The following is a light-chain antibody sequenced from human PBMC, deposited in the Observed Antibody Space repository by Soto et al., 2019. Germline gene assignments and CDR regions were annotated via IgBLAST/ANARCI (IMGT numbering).Light chain of an antibody. CDR3: QHYNSYSEA. Sequence: DIQMTQSPSTLSGSVGDRVTITCRASQTISSWLAWYQQKPGKAPKLLIYNASTFKSGVPSRFSGSGSGTEFTLTISSLQPYDFATYYCQHYNSYSEAFVQGTKGELK. CDR1: QTISSW. J-gene: IGKJ1*01. V-gene: IGKV1-5*03. CDR2: NAS.